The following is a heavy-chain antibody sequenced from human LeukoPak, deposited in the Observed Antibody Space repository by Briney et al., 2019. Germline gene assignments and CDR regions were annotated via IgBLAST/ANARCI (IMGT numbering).Heavy chain of an antibody. CDR2: ISGSADNT. J-gene: IGHJ4*02. V-gene: IGHV3-23*01. Sequence: GGSLRLSCAASGFTFSSYVMSWVRQAPGEGLEWVSTISGSADNTNYAEAVKGRFTISRDNSKNTMYLQMNSLRAEDTAVYYCAKQGFGCWGQGTLVTVSS. CDR1: GFTFSSYV. CDR3: AKQGFGC.